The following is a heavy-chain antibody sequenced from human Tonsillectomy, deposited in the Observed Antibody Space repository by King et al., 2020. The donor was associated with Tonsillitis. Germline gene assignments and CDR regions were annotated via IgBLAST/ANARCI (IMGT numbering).Heavy chain of an antibody. CDR1: GFTFGSHG. CDR2: IGYDANNK. V-gene: IGHV3-33*01. CDR3: AGGGDSVGRHGPHFDH. D-gene: IGHD2-21*01. Sequence: VQLVESGGGVVQPGRSLRLSCAASGFTFGSHGMHWVRQAPGKGLEWVAVIGYDANNKYYADSVKGRFTISRDNSKNTLYLQVNSLRAEEKAVYYCAGGGDSVGRHGPHFDHWGQGTLVTVSS. J-gene: IGHJ4*02.